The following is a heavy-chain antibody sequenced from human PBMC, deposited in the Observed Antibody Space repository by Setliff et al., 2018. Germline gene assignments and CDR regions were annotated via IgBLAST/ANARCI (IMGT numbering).Heavy chain of an antibody. V-gene: IGHV4-4*07. CDR2: IYIGGSA. CDR3: AREQWLDPPGYYYMDV. D-gene: IGHD6-19*01. Sequence: KLPETLSLTCTVSGGSISSYYWSWIRQPAGKGLEWIGHIYIGGSANYNPSLKSRVTMSIDTSKNQFSLKLNSVTAADMAAYYCAREQWLDPPGYYYMDVWAKGTTVTVSS. CDR1: GGSISSYY. J-gene: IGHJ6*03.